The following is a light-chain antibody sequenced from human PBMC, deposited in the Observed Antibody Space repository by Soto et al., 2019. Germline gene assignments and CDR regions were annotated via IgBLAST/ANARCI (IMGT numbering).Light chain of an antibody. V-gene: IGKV3-20*01. Sequence: DIVLTQFPCTLSLSPGERATLSCRASQSVSSNYLAWYQQKPGQAHRLLIYGASSRATGIPDRFSGSGSGTDFTLTISRLEPEDFAVYYCQQYGCSPTWTFGQGTKVDIK. CDR2: GAS. CDR3: QQYGCSPTWT. CDR1: QSVSSNY. J-gene: IGKJ1*01.